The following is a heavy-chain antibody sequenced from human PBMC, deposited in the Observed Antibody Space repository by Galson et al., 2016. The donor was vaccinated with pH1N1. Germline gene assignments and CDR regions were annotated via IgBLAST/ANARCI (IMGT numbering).Heavy chain of an antibody. CDR2: ILYDGTNE. CDR1: GFTFTSYA. Sequence: SLRLSCAASGFTFTSYAMHWVRQAPGKGLEWVAVILYDGTNEYYADSVKGRFTISRDKTQSTVYLQMKSLRNEDTASYYCARDSEYSGHEGFHWAQGTLVIVSS. V-gene: IGHV3-30*04. D-gene: IGHD5-12*01. CDR3: ARDSEYSGHEGFH. J-gene: IGHJ4*02.